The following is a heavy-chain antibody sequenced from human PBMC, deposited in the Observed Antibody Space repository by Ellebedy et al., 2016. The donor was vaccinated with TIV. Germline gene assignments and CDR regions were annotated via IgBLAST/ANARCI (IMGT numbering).Heavy chain of an antibody. CDR3: ARKIFFSYDTTSRRADDDYSALDV. CDR1: GGSITGSNR. CDR2: TQHSGTT. D-gene: IGHD3-9*01. J-gene: IGHJ6*02. V-gene: IGHV4-4*02. Sequence: SETLSLTCAVSGGSITGSNRWNWVRQPPGKGLEWIGETQHSGTTHYNPSLKSRVFISVDKTKNQLSLQLRSVTAADTAFYYCARKIFFSYDTTSRRADDDYSALDVWGQGTTVMVSS.